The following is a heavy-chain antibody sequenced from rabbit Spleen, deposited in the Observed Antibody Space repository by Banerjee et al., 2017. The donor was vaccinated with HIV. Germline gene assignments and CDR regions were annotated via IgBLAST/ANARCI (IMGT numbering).Heavy chain of an antibody. D-gene: IGHD8-1*01. CDR2: IYAGSVGTT. CDR1: RFSFSSSYY. J-gene: IGHJ6*01. V-gene: IGHV1S40*01. Sequence: QSLEESGGDLVKPGASLTLTCTASRFSFSSSYYMRWVRQPPGKGLEWIACIYAGSVGTTYYASWAKGRFTISKTSSTTVTLQMTSLTAADTATYFCARDTGTSFSSIGMDLWGPGTLVTVS. CDR3: ARDTGTSFSSIGMDL.